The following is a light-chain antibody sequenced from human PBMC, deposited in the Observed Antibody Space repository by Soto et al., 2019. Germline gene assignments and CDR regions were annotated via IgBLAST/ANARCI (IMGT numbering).Light chain of an antibody. CDR2: DAS. V-gene: IGKV3-11*01. J-gene: IGKJ4*01. Sequence: EIVLTHSPATLSLSPGEIATLCCRASQSVSSDLAWYQQKPGQAPRRLISDASNRATGIPARFSGSGSGTAFTLTITRLEPEDFAVYYCQQRSNWQGATFGGGTNV. CDR3: QQRSNWQGAT. CDR1: QSVSSD.